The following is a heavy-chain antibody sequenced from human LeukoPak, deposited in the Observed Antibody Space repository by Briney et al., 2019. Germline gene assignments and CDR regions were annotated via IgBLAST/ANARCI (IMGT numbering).Heavy chain of an antibody. J-gene: IGHJ4*02. CDR1: GFTFITYE. CDR2: ISRSSDYK. CDR3: ARRSGGWAFFDF. Sequence: PGGSLRLSCAASGFTFITYEMNWIRQAPGKGLEWVSYISRSSDYKDFADSVRGRFTVSRDNAKNSMYLQMSSLRAEETAVYYCARRSGGWAFFDFWGQGTPVTVSS. V-gene: IGHV3-48*03. D-gene: IGHD6-19*01.